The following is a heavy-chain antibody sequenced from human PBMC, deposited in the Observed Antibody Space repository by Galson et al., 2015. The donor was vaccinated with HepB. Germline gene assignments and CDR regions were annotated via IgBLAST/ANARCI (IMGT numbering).Heavy chain of an antibody. Sequence: SVKVSCKASGGTFSSYAISWVRQAPGQGLEWMGGIIPIFGTANYAQKFQGRVTITADESTSTAYMELSSLRSEDTAVYYCAREPYYGSGSYDYWGQGTLVTVSS. V-gene: IGHV1-69*13. D-gene: IGHD3-10*01. J-gene: IGHJ4*02. CDR1: GGTFSSYA. CDR2: IIPIFGTA. CDR3: AREPYYGSGSYDY.